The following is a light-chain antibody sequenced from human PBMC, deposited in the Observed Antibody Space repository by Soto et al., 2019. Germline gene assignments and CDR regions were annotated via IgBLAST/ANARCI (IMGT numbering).Light chain of an antibody. Sequence: DIQMTQSPSSVSASVGDRVTITCRESQGISSWLAWYQQKPGKAPKLLIYAESSLQSGVPFRVRGSGTGAGFTFPISSLQPEDFATYYCQQDNSFHHTFGQGTKLEIK. J-gene: IGKJ2*01. CDR3: QQDNSFHHT. V-gene: IGKV1-12*01. CDR2: AES. CDR1: QGISSW.